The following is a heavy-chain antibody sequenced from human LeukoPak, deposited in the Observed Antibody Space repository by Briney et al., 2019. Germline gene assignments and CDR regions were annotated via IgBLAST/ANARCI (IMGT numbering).Heavy chain of an antibody. D-gene: IGHD1-14*01. J-gene: IGHJ5*02. V-gene: IGHV4-38-2*02. CDR3: ARVTSRLGWFDP. CDR1: GYSISSGYY. CDR2: ISHSGST. Sequence: SETLSLTCTVSGYSISSGYYWGWIRPPPGKGLEWIGSISHSGSTYYKPSLKSRVTISVDTSKNQFSPKLRSVTAADTAVYYCARVTSRLGWFDPWGQGTLVTVSS.